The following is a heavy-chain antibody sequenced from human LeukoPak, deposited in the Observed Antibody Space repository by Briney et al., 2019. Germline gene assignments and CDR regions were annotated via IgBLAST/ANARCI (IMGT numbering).Heavy chain of an antibody. CDR1: GYTFTGYY. V-gene: IGHV1-2*02. Sequence: GASVKVSCKASGYTFTGYYMHWVRQAPGQGLEWMGWINPNSGGTNYAQKFQGRVTMTRDTSISTAYMELSRLRSDDTAAYYCALWGSIAVAGKSDYWGQGTLVTVSS. D-gene: IGHD6-19*01. CDR2: INPNSGGT. CDR3: ALWGSIAVAGKSDY. J-gene: IGHJ4*02.